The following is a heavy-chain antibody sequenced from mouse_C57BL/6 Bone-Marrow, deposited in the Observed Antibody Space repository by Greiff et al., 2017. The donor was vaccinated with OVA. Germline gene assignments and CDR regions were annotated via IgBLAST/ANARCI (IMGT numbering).Heavy chain of an antibody. D-gene: IGHD1-1*02. Sequence: EVQLQQSGPVLARPGASVKMSCKTSGYTFTSYWMHWVKQRPGQGLEWIGAIYPGNSDTSYTQKFKGKAKLTADTAASPAYMELSSLTNEDSAVYYCTKSQLWPDYWGQGTTLTVSA. CDR1: GYTFTSYW. CDR3: TKSQLWPDY. J-gene: IGHJ2*01. V-gene: IGHV1-5*01. CDR2: IYPGNSDT.